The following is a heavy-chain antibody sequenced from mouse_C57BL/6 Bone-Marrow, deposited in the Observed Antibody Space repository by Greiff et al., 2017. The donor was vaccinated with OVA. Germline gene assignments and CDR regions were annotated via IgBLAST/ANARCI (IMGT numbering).Heavy chain of an antibody. CDR1: GYTFTDYE. J-gene: IGHJ2*01. CDR2: IDPETGGT. Sequence: VQVVESGAELVRPGASVTLSCKASGYTFTDYEMHWVKQTPVHGLEWIGAIDPETGGTAYNQKFKGKAILTADKSSSTAYMELRSLTSEDSAVYYCTRSYSNYGDFGYWGQGTTLTVSS. V-gene: IGHV1-15*01. D-gene: IGHD2-5*01. CDR3: TRSYSNYGDFGY.